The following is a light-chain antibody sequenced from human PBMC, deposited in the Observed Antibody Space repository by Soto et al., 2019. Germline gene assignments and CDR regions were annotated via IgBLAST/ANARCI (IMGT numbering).Light chain of an antibody. Sequence: EFVLTQSPGTLSLSPGERATLSCRASQTVRNNYLAWYQQKPGQAPRLLIYDASSRATGIPDRFSGGGSGTDFTLTISRLEPEDFAVYYCHQRQSWPRTFGQGTTVDIK. CDR2: DAS. V-gene: IGKV3D-20*02. CDR3: HQRQSWPRT. CDR1: QTVRNNY. J-gene: IGKJ1*01.